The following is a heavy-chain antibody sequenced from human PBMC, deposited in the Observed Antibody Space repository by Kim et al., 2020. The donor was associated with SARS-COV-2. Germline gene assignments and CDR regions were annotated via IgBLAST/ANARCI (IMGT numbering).Heavy chain of an antibody. CDR1: GYTFTSYA. Sequence: ASVKVSCKASGYTFTSYAMHWVRQAPGQRLEWMGWINAGNGNTKYSQKFQGRVTITRDTSASTAYMELSSLRSEDTAVYYCAREYCSGGSCYANNWFDPWGQGTLVTVSS. CDR3: AREYCSGGSCYANNWFDP. J-gene: IGHJ5*02. D-gene: IGHD2-15*01. CDR2: INAGNGNT. V-gene: IGHV1-3*01.